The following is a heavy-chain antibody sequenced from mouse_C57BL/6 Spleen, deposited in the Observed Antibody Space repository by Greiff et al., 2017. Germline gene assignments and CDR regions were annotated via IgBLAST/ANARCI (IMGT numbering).Heavy chain of an antibody. CDR3: ARVGYYGSPPYAMDY. J-gene: IGHJ4*01. CDR1: GYTFTSYW. D-gene: IGHD1-1*01. Sequence: QVQLQQPGAELVRPGSSVKLSCKASGYTFTSYWMHWVKQRPIQGLEWIGNIDPSDSETHYNQKFKDKATLTVDNSSSTAYMQLSSLTSEDSAVYYCARVGYYGSPPYAMDYGGQGTSGTVSS. V-gene: IGHV1-52*01. CDR2: IDPSDSET.